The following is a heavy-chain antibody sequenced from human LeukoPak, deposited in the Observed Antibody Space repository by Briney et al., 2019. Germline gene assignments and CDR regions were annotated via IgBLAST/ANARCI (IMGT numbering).Heavy chain of an antibody. V-gene: IGHV3-30*02. Sequence: GGSLRLSCAASGFTFSSYGMHWVRQAPGKGLEWVAFIRYDGSNTYYADSVKGRFTVSRDDSKNTLYLQMNSLRGDDTAVYYCAKDGTSYYYIYYWGQGTLVTVSS. CDR3: AKDGTSYYYIYY. CDR1: GFTFSSYG. J-gene: IGHJ4*02. D-gene: IGHD2/OR15-2a*01. CDR2: IRYDGSNT.